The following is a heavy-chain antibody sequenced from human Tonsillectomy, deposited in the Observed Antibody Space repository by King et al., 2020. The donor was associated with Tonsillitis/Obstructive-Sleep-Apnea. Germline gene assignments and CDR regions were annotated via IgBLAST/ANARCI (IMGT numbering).Heavy chain of an antibody. V-gene: IGHV4-59*02. CDR1: GGSVSSYC. CDR3: ARDASGTYYERYFDY. CDR2: VYYSGGT. Sequence: QLQESGPGLVKPSETLSLSCTVSGGSVSSYCWSWIRQPPGKGLEWIGYVYYSGGTDYNPSLKSRVTISVDTSKNQFSLKLSSVTAADTAVYFCARDASGTYYERYFDYWGQGTLVTVSS. D-gene: IGHD1-26*01. J-gene: IGHJ4*02.